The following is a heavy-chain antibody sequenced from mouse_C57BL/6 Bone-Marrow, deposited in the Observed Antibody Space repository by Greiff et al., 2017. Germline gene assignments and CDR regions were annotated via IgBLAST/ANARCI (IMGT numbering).Heavy chain of an antibody. CDR2: IHPTSGST. J-gene: IGHJ2*01. V-gene: IGHV1-64*01. Sequence: VQLQQPGAELVKPGASVKLSCKASGYTFTSYWMHWVKQRPGQGLEWIGMIHPTSGSTNYNEKFKSKATLTVDKSSSTAYMQLSSLASDDSAGYNGAREGCARGTDYWGQGTTLTVSS. CDR3: AREGCARGTDY. CDR1: GYTFTSYW. D-gene: IGHD4-1*01.